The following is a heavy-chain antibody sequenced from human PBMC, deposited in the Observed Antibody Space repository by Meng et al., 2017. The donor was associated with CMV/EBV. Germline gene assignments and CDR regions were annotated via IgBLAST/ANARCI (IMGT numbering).Heavy chain of an antibody. CDR2: MNPNSGNT. CDR1: GYTFTSYD. CDR3: ARGRGRITIFGVVIIIGDYYYGMDV. D-gene: IGHD3-3*01. V-gene: IGHV1-8*01. J-gene: IGHJ6*02. Sequence: ASVKVSCKASGYTFTSYDIIWLRQATGQGLEWMGWMNPNSGNTGYAQKFQGRVTMTRNTSISTAYMELSSLRPEDTAVYYCARGRGRITIFGVVIIIGDYYYGMDVWGQGTTVTVSS.